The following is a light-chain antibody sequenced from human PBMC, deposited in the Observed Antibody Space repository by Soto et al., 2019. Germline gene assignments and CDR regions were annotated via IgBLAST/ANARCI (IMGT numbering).Light chain of an antibody. CDR1: QSISSW. V-gene: IGKV1-5*03. Sequence: DIQLTQSPSTLSASVGDRVTITCRASQSISSWLAWYQQKAGKAPKLLIYQTSSLQSGVPSRFSGNGSGTEFTPTISRLQPDDFASYYCQQYNSYYTFGQGTKLEI. CDR2: QTS. J-gene: IGKJ2*01. CDR3: QQYNSYYT.